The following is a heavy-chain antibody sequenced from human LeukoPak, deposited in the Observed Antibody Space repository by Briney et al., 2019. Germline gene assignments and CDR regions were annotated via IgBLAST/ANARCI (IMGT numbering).Heavy chain of an antibody. CDR2: INNDGGEK. J-gene: IGHJ5*02. D-gene: IGHD2-2*01. CDR1: GFTFDIYW. CDR3: ARDPVPYVENNWFDP. V-gene: IGHV3-7*01. Sequence: GGSLRLSCSASGFTFDIYWMTWVRQAPGKGLEWVANINNDGGEKFYVDSVKGRFTISRDNAHNSLYLHMDSLRADDTAVYYCARDPVPYVENNWFDPWGQETMVTVSS.